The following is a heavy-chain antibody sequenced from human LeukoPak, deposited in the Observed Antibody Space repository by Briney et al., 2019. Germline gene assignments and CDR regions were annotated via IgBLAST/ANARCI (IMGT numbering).Heavy chain of an antibody. Sequence: PGGSLRLSCAASGFTFSSYWMSWVRQAPGKGLEWVANIKQDGSEKYYVDSVKGRFTISRDNAKNSLYLQMNSLRAEDTAVYYCAREQTGDWGAFDIWGQGTMVTVSS. J-gene: IGHJ3*02. CDR3: AREQTGDWGAFDI. D-gene: IGHD7-27*01. CDR1: GFTFSSYW. CDR2: IKQDGSEK. V-gene: IGHV3-7*01.